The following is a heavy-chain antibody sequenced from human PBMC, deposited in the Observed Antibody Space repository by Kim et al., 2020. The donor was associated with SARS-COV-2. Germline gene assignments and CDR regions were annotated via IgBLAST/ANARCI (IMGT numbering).Heavy chain of an antibody. CDR1: GFTFSSYS. J-gene: IGHJ4*02. CDR3: ARDRSTTVTTLNVHDY. CDR2: ISSSSTYI. V-gene: IGHV3-21*01. D-gene: IGHD4-17*01. Sequence: GGSLRLSCAASGFTFSSYSMNWVRQAPGKGLEWVSSISSSSTYIYYADSVKGRFTISRDNAKNSLYLQMNSLRAEDTAVYYCARDRSTTVTTLNVHDYWGQGTLVTVSS.